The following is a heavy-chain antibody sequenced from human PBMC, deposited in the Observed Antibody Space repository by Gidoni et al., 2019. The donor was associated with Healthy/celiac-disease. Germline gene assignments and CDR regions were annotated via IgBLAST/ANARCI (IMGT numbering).Heavy chain of an antibody. Sequence: EVQLVESGGGLVKPGGSVRLSCAASGFTFSSYSMNWVRQAPGKGLELVSSISSSSSYIYYADSVKGRFTISRDNAKNSLYLQMNSLRAEDTAVYYCARIVFAGGAATPDYWGQGTLVTVSS. V-gene: IGHV3-21*01. CDR1: GFTFSSYS. CDR3: ARIVFAGGAATPDY. J-gene: IGHJ4*02. CDR2: ISSSSSYI. D-gene: IGHD2-15*01.